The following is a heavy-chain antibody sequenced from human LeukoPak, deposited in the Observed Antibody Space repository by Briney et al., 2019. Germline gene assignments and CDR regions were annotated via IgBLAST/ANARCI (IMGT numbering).Heavy chain of an antibody. CDR3: ARYVMGLDF. J-gene: IGHJ4*02. Sequence: ATVKVSCKASGYTFTGYYVHWVRQAPGQGLEWMGWINPNSGGTNYAQKYQGRVTMTRDTAISTRSRDLSRRRSGDPATYYCARYVMGLDFWGQGTLVTVSS. CDR1: GYTFTGYY. V-gene: IGHV1-2*02. D-gene: IGHD2-8*01. CDR2: INPNSGGT.